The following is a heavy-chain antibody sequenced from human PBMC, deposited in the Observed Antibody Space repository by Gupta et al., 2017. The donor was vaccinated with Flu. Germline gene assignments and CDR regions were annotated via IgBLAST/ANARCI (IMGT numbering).Heavy chain of an antibody. CDR3: AREVGKGDLDY. CDR2: VNPSSGAT. CDR1: DHF. Sequence: DHFFHWVRQAPGQGLEWVAWVNPSSGATTYAQNFQGRVTVTSATAITTSYLEVSRLTSDDTAIYYCAREVGKGDLDYWGQGTLVTVSS. D-gene: IGHD1-26*01. V-gene: IGHV1-2*02. J-gene: IGHJ4*02.